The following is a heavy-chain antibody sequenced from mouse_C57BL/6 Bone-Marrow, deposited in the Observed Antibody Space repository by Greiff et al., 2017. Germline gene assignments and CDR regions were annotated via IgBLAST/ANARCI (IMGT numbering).Heavy chain of an antibody. CDR2: IYPGSGST. CDR3: STVPDY. J-gene: IGHJ2*01. D-gene: IGHD1-1*01. CDR1: GYTFTSYW. V-gene: IGHV1-55*01. Sequence: QVQLQQPGAELVKPGASVKMSCKASGYTFTSYWITWVKQRPGQGLEWIGDIYPGSGSTNYNEKFKSKATLTVDKSSSTAYMQLSSLTSEDSAVYYCSTVPDYWGQGTTLTVSS.